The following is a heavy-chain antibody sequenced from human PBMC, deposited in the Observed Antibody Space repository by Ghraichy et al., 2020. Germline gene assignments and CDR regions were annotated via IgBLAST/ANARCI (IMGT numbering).Heavy chain of an antibody. J-gene: IGHJ6*02. V-gene: IGHV2-70*20. Sequence: QTLSLNCTFSGFSLRTSGESVMWVRQPPGKALAWLALIDWEYDRYYNTSLRSRLSISMDTSKSQVVLRMTNVDPTDTATYYCARLSTPTTDPYFNYGMDAWGQGTPVIVS. CDR3: ARLSTPTTDPYFNYGMDA. CDR1: GFSLRTSGES. D-gene: IGHD5/OR15-5a*01. CDR2: IDWEYDR.